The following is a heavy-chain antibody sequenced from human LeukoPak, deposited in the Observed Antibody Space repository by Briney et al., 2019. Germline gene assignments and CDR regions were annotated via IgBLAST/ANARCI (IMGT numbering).Heavy chain of an antibody. CDR1: GDSISSGDYY. V-gene: IGHV4-30-2*03. CDR3: ARHDALDNYFDY. Sequence: SQTLSLTCTVSGDSISSGDYYWSWIRQPAGKGLEWIGEINHSGSTYYNPSLKSRVTISVDTSKNQFSLKLSSVTAADTAVYYCARHDALDNYFDYWGQGTLVTVSS. CDR2: INHSGST. J-gene: IGHJ4*02. D-gene: IGHD1-1*01.